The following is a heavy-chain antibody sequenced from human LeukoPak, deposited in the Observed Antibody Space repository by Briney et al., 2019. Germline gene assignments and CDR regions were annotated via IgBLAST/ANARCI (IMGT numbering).Heavy chain of an antibody. Sequence: GASVKVSCKASGYTFTSYYMHWVRQAPGQGLEWMGIINPSGGSTSYAQKFQGRVTITRNTSISTAYMELSSLRSEDTAVYYCARGWNGDFDYWGQGTLVTVSS. D-gene: IGHD1-1*01. J-gene: IGHJ4*02. V-gene: IGHV1-46*01. CDR1: GYTFTSYY. CDR2: INPSGGST. CDR3: ARGWNGDFDY.